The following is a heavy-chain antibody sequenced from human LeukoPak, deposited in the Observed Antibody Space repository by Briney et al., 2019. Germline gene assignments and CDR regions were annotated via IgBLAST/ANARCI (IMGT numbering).Heavy chain of an antibody. D-gene: IGHD3-10*01. CDR1: GFTFSNYD. V-gene: IGHV3-13*01. CDR3: ARGAGSGNRFYYYGMDV. CDR2: IGTAGDT. Sequence: GGSLRLSCAASGFTFSNYDMHWVRQATGKGLEWVSIIGTAGDTYYPGSVKGRFTISRENAKNSLYLQMNSLRAGDTAVYYCARGAGSGNRFYYYGMDVWGQGTTVTVSS. J-gene: IGHJ6*02.